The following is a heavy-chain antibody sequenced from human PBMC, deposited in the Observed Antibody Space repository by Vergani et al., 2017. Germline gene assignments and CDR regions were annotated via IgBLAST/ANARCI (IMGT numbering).Heavy chain of an antibody. CDR1: GFTFSSYA. CDR3: AKDTLGGDYGDYASGAVY. J-gene: IGHJ4*02. CDR2: ISGSGGST. D-gene: IGHD4-17*01. V-gene: IGHV3-23*01. Sequence: EVQLLESGGGLVQPGGSLRLSCAASGFTFSSYAMSWVRQAPGKGLEWVSAISGSGGSTYYADSVKGRFTISRDNSKNTLYLQMNSLGAEDTAVYYCAKDTLGGDYGDYASGAVYWGQGTLVTVSS.